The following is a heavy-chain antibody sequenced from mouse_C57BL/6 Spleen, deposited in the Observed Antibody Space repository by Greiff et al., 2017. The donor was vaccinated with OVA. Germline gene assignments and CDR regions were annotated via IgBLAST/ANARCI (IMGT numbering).Heavy chain of an antibody. Sequence: VQLQQPGTELVKPGASVKLSCKASGYTFTSYWMHWVKQRPGQGLEWIGNINPSNGGTNYNEKFKSKATLTVDKSSRTAYMQLSSLTSKDSAVYYCARQLRTHWYFDVWGTGTTVTVSS. J-gene: IGHJ1*03. V-gene: IGHV1-53*01. D-gene: IGHD3-2*02. CDR2: INPSNGGT. CDR3: ARQLRTHWYFDV. CDR1: GYTFTSYW.